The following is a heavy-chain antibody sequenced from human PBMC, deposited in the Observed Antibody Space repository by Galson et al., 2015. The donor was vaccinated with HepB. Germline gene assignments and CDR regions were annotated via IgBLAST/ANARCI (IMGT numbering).Heavy chain of an antibody. J-gene: IGHJ3*01. CDR2: IKSDGTSR. CDR3: VRAISGGDSKDAFDF. Sequence: SLRLSCAASGFTFSGYWMHWVRQAPGKGLVWVSGIKSDGTSRRYADSVKGRSTISRDNAKNTLYLQMNSLRDEDTAVYYCVRAISGGDSKDAFDFWGQGTMVTVSS. D-gene: IGHD2-21*01. V-gene: IGHV3-74*01. CDR1: GFTFSGYW.